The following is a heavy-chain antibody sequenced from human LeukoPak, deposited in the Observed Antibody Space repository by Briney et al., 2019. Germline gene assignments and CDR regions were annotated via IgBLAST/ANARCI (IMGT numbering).Heavy chain of an antibody. D-gene: IGHD5-12*01. CDR1: RFMFSGYS. CDR2: ISESSSYT. Sequence: GGSLRLSCAASRFMFSGYSKNWVRQAPGKGLEWVSYISESSSYTYYADSVKGRFTISRDNAKNSLYLQMSSLRDEDTAICYCARDREAKARIGGMDVWGQGTTVIVSS. J-gene: IGHJ6*02. V-gene: IGHV3-21*01. CDR3: ARDREAKARIGGMDV.